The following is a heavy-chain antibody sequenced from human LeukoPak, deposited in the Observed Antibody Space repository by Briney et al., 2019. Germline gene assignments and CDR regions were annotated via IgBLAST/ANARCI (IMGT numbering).Heavy chain of an antibody. J-gene: IGHJ5*02. CDR3: AGLSVLLEGFDP. Sequence: SETLSLTCTVSGGSISNYYWSWIRQPAGKGLEWIGRIYSSGSTNYNPSLKSRVTMSVDTSTNQLSLKLSSVTAADTAVYYCAGLSVLLEGFDPWGQGTLVTVSS. V-gene: IGHV4-4*07. CDR2: IYSSGST. CDR1: GGSISNYY. D-gene: IGHD3-10*01.